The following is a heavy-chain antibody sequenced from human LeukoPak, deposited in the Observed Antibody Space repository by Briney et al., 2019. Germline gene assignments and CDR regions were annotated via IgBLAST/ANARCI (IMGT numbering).Heavy chain of an antibody. Sequence: GASVKVSCKASGYTFTGYYMHWVRQAPGQGLEWMGRINPNSGGTNYAQQFQGRVTMTRDTSISTAYMELSRLRSDDTAVYYCARGSSSSWSHFDYWGQGTLVTVSS. D-gene: IGHD6-13*01. V-gene: IGHV1-2*06. CDR1: GYTFTGYY. CDR2: INPNSGGT. CDR3: ARGSSSSWSHFDY. J-gene: IGHJ4*02.